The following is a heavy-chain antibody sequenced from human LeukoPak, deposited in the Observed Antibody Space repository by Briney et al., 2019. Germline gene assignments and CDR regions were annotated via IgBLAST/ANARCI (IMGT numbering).Heavy chain of an antibody. Sequence: ASVTVSCKASGYTFTSYYMHWVRQAPGQGLEWMGIINPSGGSTSYAQKFQGRVTMTRDTSTSTVYMELSSLRSEDTAVYYCARDMGLGYYDYWGQGTLVTVSS. CDR3: ARDMGLGYYDY. D-gene: IGHD4/OR15-4a*01. V-gene: IGHV1-46*01. CDR1: GYTFTSYY. CDR2: INPSGGST. J-gene: IGHJ4*02.